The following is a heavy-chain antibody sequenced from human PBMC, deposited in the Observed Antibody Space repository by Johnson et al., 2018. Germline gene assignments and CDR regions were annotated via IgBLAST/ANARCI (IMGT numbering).Heavy chain of an antibody. Sequence: QVQLVQSGGGLVKPGGSLRLSCAASGFTFSDYYMSWIRQAPGKGLEWVSDISSSGSTIYYADSVKGRFTISRDNAKNSLYLQRNSMRAKDAAVYYWARARYCSGDNCYSGAEYVQLGGQGTLVTVSS. CDR1: GFTFSDYY. D-gene: IGHD2-15*01. CDR2: ISSSGSTI. J-gene: IGHJ1*01. V-gene: IGHV3-11*01. CDR3: ARARYCSGDNCYSGAEYVQL.